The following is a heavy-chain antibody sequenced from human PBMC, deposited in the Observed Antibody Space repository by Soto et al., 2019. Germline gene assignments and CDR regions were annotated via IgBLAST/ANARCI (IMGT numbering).Heavy chain of an antibody. CDR3: ARDRGNGYYGHDTWGMDV. CDR1: GFTISTYW. D-gene: IGHD3-22*01. Sequence: EVQLVESGGGLVQPGGSLRLSCGVSGFTISTYWMSWVRRTPGKGLEWVGNINQGGSENFYAGSVRGRFSISRDNARNTVYLQMKSLRAADTAVYFCARDRGNGYYGHDTWGMDVWGQGTTVTVSS. CDR2: INQGGSEN. V-gene: IGHV3-7*05. J-gene: IGHJ6*02.